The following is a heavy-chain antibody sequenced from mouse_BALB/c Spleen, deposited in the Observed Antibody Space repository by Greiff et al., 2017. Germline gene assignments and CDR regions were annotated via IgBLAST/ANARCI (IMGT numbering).Heavy chain of an antibody. J-gene: IGHJ1*01. CDR1: GYAFSSYW. CDR2: IYPGDGDT. Sequence: VQLHQSGAELVRPGSSVKISCKASGYAFSSYWMNWVKQRPGQGLEWIGQIYPGDGDTNYNGKFKGKATLTADKSSSTAYMQLSSLTSEDSAVYFCASLTTVVARGYFDGWGAGTTVTVSS. V-gene: IGHV1-80*01. CDR3: ASLTTVVARGYFDG. D-gene: IGHD1-1*01.